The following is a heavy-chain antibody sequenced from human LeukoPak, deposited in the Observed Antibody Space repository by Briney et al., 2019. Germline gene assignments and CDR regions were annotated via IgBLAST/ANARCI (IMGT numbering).Heavy chain of an antibody. CDR1: GFSFSTYW. D-gene: IGHD1-26*01. J-gene: IGHJ4*02. CDR3: ARRQGTTMLDF. Sequence: GGSLRLSCAASGFSFSTYWMNWVRQAPGKGLEWVSCISGTSSTIYYADSVKGRFTISRDNAKTSLYLQMISLRAEDTAVYYCARRQGTTMLDFWGQGTLVTVSS. V-gene: IGHV3-48*01. CDR2: ISGTSSTI.